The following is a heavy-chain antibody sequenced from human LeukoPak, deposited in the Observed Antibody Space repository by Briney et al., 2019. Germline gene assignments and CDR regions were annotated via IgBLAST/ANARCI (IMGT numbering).Heavy chain of an antibody. Sequence: GGSLRLSCAASGFTFSDYSMSWVRQAPGKGLEWVSYIISIGSTIYYADSVKGRFTISRDNAKNSLYLQMNSLRAEDTAVYYCARGGAAVDIVATMYYYYYMDVWGKGTTVTVSS. CDR3: ARGGAAVDIVATMYYYYYMDV. CDR1: GFTFSDYS. V-gene: IGHV3-11*01. D-gene: IGHD5-12*01. CDR2: IISIGSTI. J-gene: IGHJ6*03.